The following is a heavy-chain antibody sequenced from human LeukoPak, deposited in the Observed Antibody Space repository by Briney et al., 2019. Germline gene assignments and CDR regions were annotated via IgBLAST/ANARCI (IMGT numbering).Heavy chain of an antibody. CDR3: AREVLRSGWYGGAFDH. D-gene: IGHD6-19*01. V-gene: IGHV4-61*01. CDR1: GGSIRSSSYY. CDR2: IYDSGSI. J-gene: IGHJ4*02. Sequence: SETLSLTCTVSGGSIRSSSYYWSWIRQPPGKGLEWIGYIYDSGSINYNPSLKSRATISVDTSENQFSLKLTSVTAADTAVYYCAREVLRSGWYGGAFDHWGQGTLVTVST.